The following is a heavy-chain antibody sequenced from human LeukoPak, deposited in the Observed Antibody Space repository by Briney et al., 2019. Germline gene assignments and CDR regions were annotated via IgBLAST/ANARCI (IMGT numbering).Heavy chain of an antibody. CDR2: ISHDGTE. CDR3: ARDKTTAHVFGV. J-gene: IGHJ3*01. Sequence: GGSLRLSCAASGFPFSVYWMTWVRQAPGKGLEWVADISHDGTEFYADSVKGRFTISRDNAETSLDLQMNSLRADDTAVYYCARDKTTAHVFGVWGQGAMVTVSS. CDR1: GFPFSVYW. V-gene: IGHV3-7*01. D-gene: IGHD1-14*01.